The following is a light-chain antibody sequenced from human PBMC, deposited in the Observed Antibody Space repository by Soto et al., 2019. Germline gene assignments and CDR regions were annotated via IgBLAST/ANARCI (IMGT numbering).Light chain of an antibody. CDR1: RSDIGSYNL. CDR2: EGS. V-gene: IGLV2-23*01. Sequence: QSVLTQPASVSGSPGQSITISCTGTRSDIGSYNLVSWYQQHPGKAPKLIIFEGSQRPSGVSGRFSGSKSGNTASLTISGLQAEDEADYYCCSYRETGTVFGGGTKLTVL. J-gene: IGLJ2*01. CDR3: CSYRETGTV.